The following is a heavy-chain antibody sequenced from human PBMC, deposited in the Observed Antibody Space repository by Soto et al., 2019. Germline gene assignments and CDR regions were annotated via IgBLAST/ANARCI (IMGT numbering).Heavy chain of an antibody. J-gene: IGHJ4*02. D-gene: IGHD4-17*01. CDR3: ARGMTTVTTLDY. CDR2: IYHSGST. Sequence: PSETLSLTCAVSGGSISSGGYSCSWIRQPPGKGLEWIGYIYHSGSTYYNPSLKSRVTISLDRSKKQFSLKLSSVTAAETAVYYCARGMTTVTTLDYWGQGTLVTVSS. V-gene: IGHV4-30-2*01. CDR1: GGSISSGGYS.